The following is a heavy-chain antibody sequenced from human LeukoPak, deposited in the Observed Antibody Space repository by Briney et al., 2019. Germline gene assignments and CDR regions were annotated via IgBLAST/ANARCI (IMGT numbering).Heavy chain of an antibody. CDR2: IYHSGNT. J-gene: IGHJ4*02. CDR3: ARVVGTPFVYLDY. D-gene: IGHD6-13*01. V-gene: IGHV4-38-2*02. Sequence: SETLSLTCTVSGYSISSGYYWGWIRQPPGKGLEWIGSIYHSGNTYYNPSLKSRVTISVDTSKNQFSLKMRSVTAADTAVYYCARVVGTPFVYLDYWGQGTLVTVSS. CDR1: GYSISSGYY.